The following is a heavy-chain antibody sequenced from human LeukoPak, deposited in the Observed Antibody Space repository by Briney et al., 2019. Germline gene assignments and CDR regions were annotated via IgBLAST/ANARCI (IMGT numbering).Heavy chain of an antibody. Sequence: PSETLSLTCTVSGGSISSNNYYWGWIRQPPGKGLEWIGSIYYSGSTYYNPSLKSRVTISVDTSKSQFSLRLTSLTAADTAVYYCARGVKHSSSWYKGEVDFWGQGTLVTVSS. J-gene: IGHJ4*02. D-gene: IGHD6-13*01. V-gene: IGHV4-39*01. CDR2: IYYSGST. CDR1: GGSISSNNYY. CDR3: ARGVKHSSSWYKGEVDF.